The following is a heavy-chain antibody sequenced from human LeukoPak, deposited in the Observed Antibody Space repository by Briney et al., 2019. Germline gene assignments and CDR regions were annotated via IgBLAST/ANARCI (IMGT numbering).Heavy chain of an antibody. J-gene: IGHJ4*02. CDR2: IYYSGST. Sequence: SETLSLTCTVSGGSISSSSYYWGWIRQPPGKGLEWIGSIYYSGSTYYNPSLKSRVTISVDTSKNQFSPKLSSVTAADTAVYYCARHAVAVAGPFDYWGQGTLVTVSS. CDR3: ARHAVAVAGPFDY. D-gene: IGHD6-19*01. V-gene: IGHV4-39*01. CDR1: GGSISSSSYY.